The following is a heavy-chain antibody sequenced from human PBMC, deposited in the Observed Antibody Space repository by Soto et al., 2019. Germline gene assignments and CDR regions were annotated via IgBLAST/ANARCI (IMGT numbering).Heavy chain of an antibody. CDR2: IYYSGST. Sequence: QVQLQESGPGLVKPSETLSLTCTVSGGSINSHYWSWYRQPPGKGLEWIGYIYYSGSTDYNPSLTSRVIMSVDTSKNQFSLKLTSVSAADTAVYYCARGGWYIDYWGQGTLVTVSS. CDR3: ARGGWYIDY. D-gene: IGHD6-19*01. CDR1: GGSINSHY. V-gene: IGHV4-59*11. J-gene: IGHJ4*02.